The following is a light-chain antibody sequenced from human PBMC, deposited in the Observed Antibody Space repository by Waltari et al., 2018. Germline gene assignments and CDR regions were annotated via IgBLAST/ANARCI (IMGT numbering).Light chain of an antibody. J-gene: IGLJ2*01. CDR3: SSYVDSNNIL. V-gene: IGLV2-8*01. CDR2: EVN. Sequence: QSALTQPPSASGSPGQSVTISCTGVSSDVGGHTYVSWYQQHPGKAPKVMIYEVNNRPSGVPDRLSGSKSGNTASLTVSGLQAEDEASYYCSSYVDSNNILFGGGTKLTVL. CDR1: SSDVGGHTY.